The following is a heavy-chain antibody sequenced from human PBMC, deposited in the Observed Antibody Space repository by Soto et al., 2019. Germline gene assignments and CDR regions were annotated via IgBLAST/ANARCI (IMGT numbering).Heavy chain of an antibody. J-gene: IGHJ4*02. CDR1: GYTFTSYG. V-gene: IGHV1-18*01. CDR2: ISAYNGNT. CDR3: ARSPTTVTITATTSANPDY. Sequence: ASVKVSCKASGYTFTSYGISLVRQAPGQGLEWMGWISAYNGNTNYAQKLQGRVTMTTDTSTSTAYMELRSLRSDDTAVYYCARSPTTVTITATTSANPDYWGQGTLVTVSS. D-gene: IGHD4-17*01.